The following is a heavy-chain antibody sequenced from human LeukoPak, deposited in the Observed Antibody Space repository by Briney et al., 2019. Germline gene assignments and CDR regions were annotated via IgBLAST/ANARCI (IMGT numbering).Heavy chain of an antibody. CDR1: GYTLTELS. D-gene: IGHD2-15*01. V-gene: IGHV1-24*01. Sequence: GASVTVSCKVSGYTLTELSMHWVRQAPGKGLEWMGGFDPEDGETIYAQKFQGRVTMTEDTSTDTAYMELSSLRSEDTAVYYCATATCSGGSCYHGNAFDIWGQGTMVTVSS. J-gene: IGHJ3*02. CDR2: FDPEDGET. CDR3: ATATCSGGSCYHGNAFDI.